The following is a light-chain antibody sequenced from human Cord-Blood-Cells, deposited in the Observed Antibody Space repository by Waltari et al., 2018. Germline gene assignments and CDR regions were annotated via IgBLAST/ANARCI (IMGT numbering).Light chain of an antibody. CDR2: GAS. J-gene: IGKJ3*01. V-gene: IGKV3-20*01. CDR1: QSVSSSY. CDR3: QQYGSSKFT. Sequence: EIVLTQSPGTLPLSPGERATISCRASQSVSSSYLAWYQQKPGQAPRLLIYGASSRATGIPDRFSGSGSGTDFTLTISRLEPEDFAVYYCQQYGSSKFTFGPGTKVDIK.